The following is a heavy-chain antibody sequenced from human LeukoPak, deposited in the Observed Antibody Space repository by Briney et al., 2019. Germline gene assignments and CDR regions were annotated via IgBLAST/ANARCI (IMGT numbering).Heavy chain of an antibody. Sequence: SETLSLTCAVSGYSISSGYYWGWIRQPPVKGLEWIGSIYHSGSTYYNPSLKSRVTISVDTSKNQFSLKLSSVTAADTAVYYCARLLGRTFYYMDVWGKGTTVTVSS. V-gene: IGHV4-38-2*01. D-gene: IGHD2-2*01. CDR1: GYSISSGYY. J-gene: IGHJ6*03. CDR3: ARLLGRTFYYMDV. CDR2: IYHSGST.